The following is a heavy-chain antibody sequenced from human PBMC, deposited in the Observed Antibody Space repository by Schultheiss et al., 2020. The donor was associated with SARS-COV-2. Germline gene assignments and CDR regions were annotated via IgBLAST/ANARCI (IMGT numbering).Heavy chain of an antibody. Sequence: GGSLRLSCAASGFTFSSYSMNWVRQAPGKGLEWVSSISSSSSYIYYADSVKGRFTISRDNAKNSLYLQMNSLRAEDTAVYYCARDFGYCSSTSCYTGFDYWGQGTLVTVSS. D-gene: IGHD2-2*01. CDR1: GFTFSSYS. CDR3: ARDFGYCSSTSCYTGFDY. J-gene: IGHJ4*02. V-gene: IGHV3-21*01. CDR2: ISSSSSYI.